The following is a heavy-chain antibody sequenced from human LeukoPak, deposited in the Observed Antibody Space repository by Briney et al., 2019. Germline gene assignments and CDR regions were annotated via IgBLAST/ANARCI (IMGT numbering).Heavy chain of an antibody. D-gene: IGHD2-2*01. J-gene: IGHJ6*02. Sequence: SETLSLTCTVSGGSISSYYWSWIRQPPGKGLEWIGYIYYSGSTNYNPSLKSRVTISVDTSKNQFSLKLSSVTAADTAVYYCARDRSSTSLGVGMDVWGQGTTVTVSS. CDR3: ARDRSSTSLGVGMDV. V-gene: IGHV4-59*01. CDR1: GGSISSYY. CDR2: IYYSGST.